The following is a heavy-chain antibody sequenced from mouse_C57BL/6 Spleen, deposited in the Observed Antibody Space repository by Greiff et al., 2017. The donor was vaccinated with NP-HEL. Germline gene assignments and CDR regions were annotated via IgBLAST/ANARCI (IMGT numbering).Heavy chain of an antibody. V-gene: IGHV1-4*01. J-gene: IGHJ3*01. CDR1: GYTFTSYT. CDR2: INPSSGYT. CDR3: ARSGLITTVVDPFAY. D-gene: IGHD1-1*01. Sequence: QVQLKQSGAELARPGASVKMSCKASGYTFTSYTMHWVKQRPGQGLEWIGYINPSSGYTKYNQKFKDKATLTADKSSSTAYMQLSSLTSEDSAVYYCARSGLITTVVDPFAYWGQGTLVTVSA.